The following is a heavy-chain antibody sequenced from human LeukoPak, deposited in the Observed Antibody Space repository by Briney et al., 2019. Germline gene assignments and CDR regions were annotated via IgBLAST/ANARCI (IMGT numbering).Heavy chain of an antibody. D-gene: IGHD5-18*01. V-gene: IGHV3-23*01. J-gene: IGHJ4*02. CDR3: ATRYSYGSYYFDY. Sequence: GGSLRLSCAASGVTFSTYAMSWVRQAPGKGLEWVSAISGSGGTAYYADSVKGRFTISRDNSKNTLYLQMNSLRVEDTAVYYCATRYSYGSYYFDYWGQGTLVTVSS. CDR1: GVTFSTYA. CDR2: ISGSGGTA.